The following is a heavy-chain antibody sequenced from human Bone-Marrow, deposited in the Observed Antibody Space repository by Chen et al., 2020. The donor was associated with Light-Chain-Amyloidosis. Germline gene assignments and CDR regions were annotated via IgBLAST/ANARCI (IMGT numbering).Heavy chain of an antibody. Sequence: EMELVESGGGLVQPGGSLRLSCVVSRLTFSSYDMNWVRQVPGKGLEWISHISSGGSSISYADSVKGRFTVSRDNGKKSLYLQMNGLRAEDTAVYYCARGLWLITKDRFDYWGRGTLVTVSS. D-gene: IGHD3-3*01. J-gene: IGHJ4*02. V-gene: IGHV3-48*03. CDR1: RLTFSSYD. CDR2: ISSGGSSI. CDR3: ARGLWLITKDRFDY.